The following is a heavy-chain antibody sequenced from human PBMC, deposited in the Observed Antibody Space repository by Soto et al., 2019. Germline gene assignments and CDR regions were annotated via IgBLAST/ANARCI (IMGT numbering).Heavy chain of an antibody. V-gene: IGHV1-18*04. CDR1: GYTFTSYG. Sequence: QVQLVQSGAEVKKPGASVKVSCKASGYTFTSYGISWVRQAPGQGLEWMGWISAYKGNTNYSQKLQGRDTMTTDTSTSTAYVALRCLRSGDTAVYYCARGPKSSGYYGYWGQGTLVTVSS. CDR3: ARGPKSSGYYGY. CDR2: ISAYKGNT. J-gene: IGHJ4*02. D-gene: IGHD3-22*01.